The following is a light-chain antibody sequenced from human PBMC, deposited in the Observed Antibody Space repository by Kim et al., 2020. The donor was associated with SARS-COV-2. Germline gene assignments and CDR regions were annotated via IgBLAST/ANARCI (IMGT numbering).Light chain of an antibody. CDR2: DAS. CDR1: HDISIW. CDR3: QQFDNVPYT. J-gene: IGKJ2*01. V-gene: IGKV1-33*01. Sequence: ASVVDTVAITCRASHDISIWLTWFHLEPGKPPKLLIYDASDLQTGDPSRISGGGSGTDFSFTISSLQPEDVGTYYCQQFDNVPYTFGRGTKVDIK.